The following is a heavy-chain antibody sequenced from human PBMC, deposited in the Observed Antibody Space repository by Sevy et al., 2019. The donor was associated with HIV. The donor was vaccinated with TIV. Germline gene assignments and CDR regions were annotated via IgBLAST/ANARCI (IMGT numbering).Heavy chain of an antibody. CDR2: IHSSGST. CDR1: GGSISSYY. V-gene: IGHV4-4*07. CDR3: SVGGGWHYCGGDCYSQDC. Sequence: SEILSLTCTVSGGSISSYYWSWIRQPAGKGLEWLGRIHSSGSTNQNPSLKSRVTMSIDTSKNQFSLKLTSVTAADTAVYYWSVGGGWHYCGGDCYSQDCWGQGTLVTVSS. D-gene: IGHD2-21*02. J-gene: IGHJ4*02.